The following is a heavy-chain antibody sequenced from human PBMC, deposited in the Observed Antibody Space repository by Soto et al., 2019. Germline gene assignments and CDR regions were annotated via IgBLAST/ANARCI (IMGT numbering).Heavy chain of an antibody. Sequence: VASVKVSCKASGYTFTGYYMHWVRQAPGQGLEWMGWINPNSGGTNYAQKFQGWVTMTRDTSISTAYMELSRLRSDDTAVYYCARDSATVSSYPSWFDPWGQGTLVTVSS. J-gene: IGHJ5*02. V-gene: IGHV1-2*04. CDR3: ARDSATVSSYPSWFDP. CDR2: INPNSGGT. CDR1: GYTFTGYY. D-gene: IGHD4-17*01.